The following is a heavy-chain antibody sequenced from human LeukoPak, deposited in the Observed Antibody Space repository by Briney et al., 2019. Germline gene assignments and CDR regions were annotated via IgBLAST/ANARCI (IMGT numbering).Heavy chain of an antibody. CDR2: IRYDGSNK. CDR1: GFTFSSYG. V-gene: IGHV3-30*02. D-gene: IGHD3-10*01. CDR3: ARDRPPVVRCDY. J-gene: IGHJ4*02. Sequence: GGSLRLSCAASGFTFSSYGMHWVRQAPGKGLEWVAFIRYDGSNKYYADSVKGRFTISRDNSKNTLYLQMNSLRAEDTAVYYCARDRPPVVRCDYWGQGTLVTVSS.